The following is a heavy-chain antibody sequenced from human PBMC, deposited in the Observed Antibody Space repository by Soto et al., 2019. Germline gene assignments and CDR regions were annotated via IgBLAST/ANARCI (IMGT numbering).Heavy chain of an antibody. J-gene: IGHJ6*02. Sequence: SVKVSCKACRVAFRSYSISWVRQAPGQGLEWMGGIIPIFGTANYAQKFQGRVTITADESTSTAYMELSSLRSEDTAVYYCTNYYYGMDVWGQGTTVTVSS. CDR3: TNYYYGMDV. CDR1: RVAFRSYS. V-gene: IGHV1-69*13. CDR2: IIPIFGTA.